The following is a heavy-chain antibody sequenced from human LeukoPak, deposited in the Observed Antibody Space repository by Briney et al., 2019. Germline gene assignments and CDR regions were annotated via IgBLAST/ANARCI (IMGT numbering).Heavy chain of an antibody. CDR1: GFSFSDYD. V-gene: IGHV3-21*01. J-gene: IGHJ4*02. CDR3: GRAFPPLRTASAGDL. D-gene: IGHD3-16*01. CDR2: ISGRSSHV. Sequence: GGSLRLSCSASGFSFSDYDMNWFRQAPGKWLEWISSISGRSSHVYYGDSVKGRFSLSRDNAMDSVFLQMNSLGIDDTAVYYCGRAFPPLRTASAGDLWGQGTLVTVSS.